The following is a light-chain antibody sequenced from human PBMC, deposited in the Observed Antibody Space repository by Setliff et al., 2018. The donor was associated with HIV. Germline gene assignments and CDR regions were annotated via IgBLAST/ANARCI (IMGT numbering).Light chain of an antibody. CDR2: DVG. CDR1: SSDVGGYNH. CDR3: CSFTSINTYV. V-gene: IGLV2-14*03. Sequence: LTQPASVSGSPGQSITISCTGTSSDVGGYNHVSWYQQHPGKAPKLIIFDVGNRPSGVSSRFSGSKSGNTASLTISGLQAEDEADFYCCSFTSINTYVFGTGTKV. J-gene: IGLJ1*01.